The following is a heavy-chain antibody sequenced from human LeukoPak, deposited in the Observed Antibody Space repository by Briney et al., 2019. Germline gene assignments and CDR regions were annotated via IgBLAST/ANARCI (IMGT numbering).Heavy chain of an antibody. J-gene: IGHJ4*02. V-gene: IGHV4-34*01. CDR1: GGSFSGYY. Sequence: SETLSLTCAVYGGSFSGYYWSWIRQPPGKGLEWIGEINHSGSTNYNPSLKSRVTISVDTSKNQFSLKLSSVTAADTAVYYCARDRYDYVWGSYRPNYFDYWGQGTLVTVSS. CDR3: ARDRYDYVWGSYRPNYFDY. D-gene: IGHD3-16*02. CDR2: INHSGST.